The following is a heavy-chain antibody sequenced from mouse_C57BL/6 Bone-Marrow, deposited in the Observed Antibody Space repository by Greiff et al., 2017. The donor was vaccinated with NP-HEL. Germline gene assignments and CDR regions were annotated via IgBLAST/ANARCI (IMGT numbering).Heavy chain of an antibody. V-gene: IGHV2-2*01. CDR3: ARKEGPLTGRYFDV. CDR2: IWSGGST. CDR1: GFSLTSYG. Sequence: VHLVESGPGLVQPSQSLSITCTVSGFSLTSYGVHWVRQSPGKGLEWLGVIWSGGSTDYNAAFISRLSISKDNSKSQVFFKMNSLQADDTAIYYCARKEGPLTGRYFDVWGTGTTVTVSS. D-gene: IGHD4-1*01. J-gene: IGHJ1*03.